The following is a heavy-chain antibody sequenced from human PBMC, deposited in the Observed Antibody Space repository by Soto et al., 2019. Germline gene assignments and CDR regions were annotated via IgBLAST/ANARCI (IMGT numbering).Heavy chain of an antibody. CDR1: GGTFSSYT. D-gene: IGHD2-2*01. J-gene: IGHJ5*02. CDR3: ATRDEIDCSSTSCYEWSWFDP. CDR2: IIPILGIA. V-gene: IGHV1-69*02. Sequence: SVKVSCKASGGTFSSYTISWVRQAPGQGLEWMGRIIPILGIANYAQKFQGRVTITADKSTSTAYMELSSLRSEDTAVYYCATRDEIDCSSTSCYEWSWFDPWGQGTLVTVSS.